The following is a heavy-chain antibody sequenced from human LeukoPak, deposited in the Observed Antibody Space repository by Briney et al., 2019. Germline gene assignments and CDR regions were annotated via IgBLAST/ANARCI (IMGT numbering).Heavy chain of an antibody. CDR1: GFTFSNYG. CDR2: ISGSGSAT. D-gene: IGHD2-2*02. CDR3: AKTEAPAAIRAGSDY. V-gene: IGHV3-23*01. J-gene: IGHJ4*02. Sequence: PGGSLRLSCAASGFTFSNYGVSWVRQAPGKGLEWVSTISGSGSATYNAGSVKGRFTTSRDNSNITLYLQMNSLRAEDTAVYYCAKTEAPAAIRAGSDYWGQGTLVTVSS.